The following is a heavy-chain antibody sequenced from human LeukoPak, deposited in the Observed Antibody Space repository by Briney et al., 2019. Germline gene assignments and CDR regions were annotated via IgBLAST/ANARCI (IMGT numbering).Heavy chain of an antibody. J-gene: IGHJ6*02. Sequence: GGSLRLSCVASGFTFNTYSMSWVRQAPGKGLEWVSYISSSSSTIYYADSVKGRFTISRDNAKNSLRLQMNSLRAEDTAVYYCAKGYSSYRGDGLDVWGQGTTVTVSS. V-gene: IGHV3-48*01. CDR1: GFTFNTYS. D-gene: IGHD4-11*01. CDR3: AKGYSSYRGDGLDV. CDR2: ISSSSSTI.